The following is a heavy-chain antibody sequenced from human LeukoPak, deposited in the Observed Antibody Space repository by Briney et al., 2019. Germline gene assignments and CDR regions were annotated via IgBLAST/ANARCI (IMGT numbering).Heavy chain of an antibody. CDR1: GFTFDDYT. Sequence: GGSLRLSCAASGFTFDDYTMHWVRQAPGKGLEWVSLISWDGGSTYYADSVKGRFTISRDNSKNSLYLQMNSLRTEDTALYYCAKARLIGSSSPPDMDVWGKGTTVTVSS. D-gene: IGHD6-6*01. CDR3: AKARLIGSSSPPDMDV. V-gene: IGHV3-43*01. J-gene: IGHJ6*03. CDR2: ISWDGGST.